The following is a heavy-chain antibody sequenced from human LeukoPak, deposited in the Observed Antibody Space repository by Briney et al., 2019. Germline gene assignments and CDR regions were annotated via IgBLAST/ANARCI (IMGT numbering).Heavy chain of an antibody. D-gene: IGHD5-12*01. J-gene: IGHJ3*02. V-gene: IGHV4-39*07. Sequence: SETLSLTCTVSGGSISSSSYYWGWIRQPPGKGLEWIGSIYYSGSTYYNPSLKSRVTISVDTSKNQFSLKLSSVTAADTAVYYCAREWIKQDAFDIWGQGTMVTVSS. CDR3: AREWIKQDAFDI. CDR2: IYYSGST. CDR1: GGSISSSSYY.